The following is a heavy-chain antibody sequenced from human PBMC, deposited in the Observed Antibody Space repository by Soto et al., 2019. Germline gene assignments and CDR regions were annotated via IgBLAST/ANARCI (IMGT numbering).Heavy chain of an antibody. J-gene: IGHJ4*02. CDR1: GYSFTSLD. CDR2: MQPSSGRT. D-gene: IGHD1-26*01. CDR3: ARGVTAGVDY. V-gene: IGHV1-8*01. Sequence: QVQLVQSGAEVREPGASVKVSCKASGYSFTSLDINWVRQTTGQGLEWMGWMQPSSGRTGYAQKFQGRVTMTRDTSINTAYMELSSLTSDDTAVYYCARGVTAGVDYWGQGPLVTVSS.